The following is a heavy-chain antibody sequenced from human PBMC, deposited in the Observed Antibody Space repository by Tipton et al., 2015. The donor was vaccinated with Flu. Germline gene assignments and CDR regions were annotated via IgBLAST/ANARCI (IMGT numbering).Heavy chain of an antibody. J-gene: IGHJ4*02. Sequence: TLSLTCTVSGGSIDNYYWRWIRQSADKGLEWIGRIYSTGSANYNPSLQSRITMSIDTSKSQFSLKLSSVTVADTAVYYCARDYLLGDLSFFDNWGQGTLVTVSS. V-gene: IGHV4-4*07. CDR3: ARDYLLGDLSFFDN. CDR1: GGSIDNYY. D-gene: IGHD3-16*02. CDR2: IYSTGSA.